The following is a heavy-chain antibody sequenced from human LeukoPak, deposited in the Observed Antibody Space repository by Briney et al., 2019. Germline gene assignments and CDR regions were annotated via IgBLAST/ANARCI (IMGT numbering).Heavy chain of an antibody. J-gene: IGHJ4*02. CDR1: GGSFSGYY. CDR2: INRSGTT. V-gene: IGHV4-34*01. D-gene: IGHD3-22*01. CDR3: ARTSGYGTREFDY. Sequence: SETLSLTCAVYGGSFSGYYWSWIRQPPGKGLEWIGEINRSGTTNYNPSLKSRVTISLDTSKNQFSLKLSSVTAADTAVYYCARTSGYGTREFDYWGQGTLVTVSS.